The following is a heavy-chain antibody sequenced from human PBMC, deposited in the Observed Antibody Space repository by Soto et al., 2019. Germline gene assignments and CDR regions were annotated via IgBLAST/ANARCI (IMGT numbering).Heavy chain of an antibody. Sequence: QVQLVESGGGVVQPGTSLRLACAASGFTLSNIGMQWVRQAPGKGLEWVAVISAGGNTKYYADSVKGRFTISRDNSKNTLFLQMNSLRTEDTAVYYWAKESGGERYAAYFDLWGQGTLVTVSA. CDR3: AKESGGERYAAYFDL. CDR2: ISAGGNTK. D-gene: IGHD2-21*01. J-gene: IGHJ4*02. CDR1: GFTLSNIG. V-gene: IGHV3-30*18.